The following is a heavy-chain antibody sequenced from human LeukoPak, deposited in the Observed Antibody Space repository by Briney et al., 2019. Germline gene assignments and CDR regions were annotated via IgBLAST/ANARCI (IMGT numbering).Heavy chain of an antibody. V-gene: IGHV3-23*01. CDR1: GFIFSSYS. J-gene: IGHJ6*02. D-gene: IGHD6-13*01. Sequence: GGSLRLSCAASGFIFSSYSMSWVRQAPGKGLEWVSVITGSGGNTYYADSVKGRFTISKDNSKNTVYLQMSSLRVDDTAVYYCAKAAGISWPSYYYGMDVWGQGTTVTVSS. CDR3: AKAAGISWPSYYYGMDV. CDR2: ITGSGGNT.